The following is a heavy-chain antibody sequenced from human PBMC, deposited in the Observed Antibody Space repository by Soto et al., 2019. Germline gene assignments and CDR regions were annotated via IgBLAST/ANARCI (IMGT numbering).Heavy chain of an antibody. CDR3: ARDRAGQYYGSGSYYKGHDAFDI. V-gene: IGHV3-21*01. D-gene: IGHD3-10*01. Sequence: GGSLRLSCAASGFTFSTYIMNWVRQAPGKGLEWVSSISSSSTYIYYADSVKGRFTISRDNAKNSLYLRMNSLRDEDTAVYYCARDRAGQYYGSGSYYKGHDAFDIWGQGTMVTVSS. CDR1: GFTFSTYI. CDR2: ISSSSTYI. J-gene: IGHJ3*02.